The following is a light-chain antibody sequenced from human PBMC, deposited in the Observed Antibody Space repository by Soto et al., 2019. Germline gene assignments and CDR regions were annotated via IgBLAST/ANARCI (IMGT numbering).Light chain of an antibody. CDR1: QSISSW. J-gene: IGKJ1*01. CDR3: QQYGNYSS. CDR2: NAS. Sequence: DIMMTQAPRTLSANVGDRVTITFRASQSISSWLAWYQQKPGKAPTLLIYNASSLETGVPSRFSGSGSGTEFTLTISSLQPDDFALYYCQQYGNYSSFGRGTKVDIK. V-gene: IGKV1-5*01.